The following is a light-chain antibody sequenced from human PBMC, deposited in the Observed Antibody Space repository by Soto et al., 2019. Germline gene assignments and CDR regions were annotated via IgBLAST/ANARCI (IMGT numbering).Light chain of an antibody. Sequence: QSALTQPASVSGSPGQSITISCTGTSSDVGSYNLVSWYQQHPGKAPKLIIYEVIKRPSGVSNRFSGSKSGNTASLTISGLQADDEADYYCYSYAGSSFVVFGGGTKLTVL. V-gene: IGLV2-23*02. CDR3: YSYAGSSFVV. CDR1: SSDVGSYNL. CDR2: EVI. J-gene: IGLJ2*01.